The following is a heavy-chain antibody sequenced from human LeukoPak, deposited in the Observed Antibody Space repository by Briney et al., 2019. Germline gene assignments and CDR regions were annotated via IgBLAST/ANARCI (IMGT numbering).Heavy chain of an antibody. CDR3: ARLRVADSTTY. CDR1: GYTFTSFY. V-gene: IGHV1-46*03. CDR2: IHSGGGST. D-gene: IGHD6-19*01. Sequence: ASVKVSCKASGYTFTSFYLHWVRQAPGQGLEWMGMIHSGGGSTTYAQKFRGRVSMTRDTSTSTVYMELSSLTSEDTAMYYCARLRVADSTTYWGQGTLVTVSS. J-gene: IGHJ4*02.